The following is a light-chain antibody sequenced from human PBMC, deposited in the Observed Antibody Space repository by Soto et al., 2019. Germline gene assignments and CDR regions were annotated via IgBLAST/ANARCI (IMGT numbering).Light chain of an antibody. V-gene: IGKV1-5*03. Sequence: DIQRTQSPSSLSASVGDRVTITCRASQSISSYLKWYQQKPGKAPEVLIYKASSLQSGVPSRFSGSGSGTEFTLTISSLQPDDSATYYCLQYYDYRTFGQGTKVEFK. CDR1: QSISSY. CDR3: LQYYDYRT. CDR2: KAS. J-gene: IGKJ1*01.